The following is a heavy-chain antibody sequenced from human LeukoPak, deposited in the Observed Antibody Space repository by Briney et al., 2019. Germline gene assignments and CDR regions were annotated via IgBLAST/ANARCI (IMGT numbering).Heavy chain of an antibody. Sequence: SQTLSLTCAVSGGSISSGDYYWSWSRQPRGKGLEWIVYIYYSGSTCYNPSRKSRVTISEDTSKNLFSLKLGSVTAADTAVYYCARDPRYFDWLPLRGFGAFDIWGQGTMVTVSS. CDR2: IYYSGST. CDR3: ARDPRYFDWLPLRGFGAFDI. D-gene: IGHD3-9*01. J-gene: IGHJ3*02. V-gene: IGHV4-30-4*01. CDR1: GGSISSGDYY.